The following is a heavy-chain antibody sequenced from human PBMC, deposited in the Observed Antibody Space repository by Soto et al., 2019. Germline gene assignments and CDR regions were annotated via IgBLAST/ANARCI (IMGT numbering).Heavy chain of an antibody. D-gene: IGHD6-25*01. J-gene: IGHJ5*02. CDR3: ARCGSFAP. CDR1: GFTFSDHY. Sequence: EVQLVESGGGLVQPGGSLRLSCAASGFTFSDHYMDWVRQAPGKGLEWVGRTRNKAASYTTLYAASVKGRFTISRDDSKNSLYLQMNSLKTEDTAVYYCARCGSFAPWGQGTLVTVSS. V-gene: IGHV3-72*01. CDR2: TRNKAASYTT.